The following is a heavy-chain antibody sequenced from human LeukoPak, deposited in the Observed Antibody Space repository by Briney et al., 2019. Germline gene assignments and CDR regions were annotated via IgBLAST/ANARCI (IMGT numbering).Heavy chain of an antibody. CDR3: AKRSAAGTVGYFDY. CDR2: ISWNSGTI. D-gene: IGHD6-13*01. CDR1: GLTFDDYA. J-gene: IGHJ4*02. V-gene: IGHV3-9*01. Sequence: SLRLSCAASGLTFDDYAMHWVRQAPGKGLEWVSGISWNSGTIYYADSVKGRFTISRDDAKNSLYLQMHSLRAEDTALYYCAKRSAAGTVGYFDYWGQGTLVTVSS.